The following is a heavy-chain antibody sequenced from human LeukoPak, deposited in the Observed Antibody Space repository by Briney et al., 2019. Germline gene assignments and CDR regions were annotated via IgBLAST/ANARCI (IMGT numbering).Heavy chain of an antibody. CDR1: GFTFSGYT. CDR3: ARSRGWLQADY. CDR2: IRSSGTAI. J-gene: IGHJ4*02. V-gene: IGHV3-48*02. Sequence: QPGGSLRLSCAASGFTFSGYTLIWVRQAPGKGLEWVSYIRSSGTAIYDADSVKGRFTVSRDNAKNSLYLQMNNLRDEDTAVYYCARSRGWLQADYWGQGTLVTVSS. D-gene: IGHD5-24*01.